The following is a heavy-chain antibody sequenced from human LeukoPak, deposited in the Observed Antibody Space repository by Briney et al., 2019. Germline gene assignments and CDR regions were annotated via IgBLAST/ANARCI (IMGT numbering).Heavy chain of an antibody. CDR1: GGSISSSSYY. J-gene: IGHJ4*02. CDR2: IYYSGST. CDR3: XXXXXXXYDYVWGSYRDY. Sequence: KPSETLSLTCTVSGGSISSSSYYWGWIRQPPGKGLEWIGYIYYSGSTYYNPSLKSRVTISVDTSKSHFSLKLTSVTAADTAVYXXXXXXXXXYDYVWGSYRDYWGQGTLVTVSS. V-gene: IGHV4-39*07. D-gene: IGHD3-16*02.